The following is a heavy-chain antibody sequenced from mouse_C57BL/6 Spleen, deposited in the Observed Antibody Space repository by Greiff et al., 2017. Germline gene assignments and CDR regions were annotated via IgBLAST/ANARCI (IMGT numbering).Heavy chain of an antibody. J-gene: IGHJ4*01. V-gene: IGHV1-69*01. CDR3: ARSLGYDEGYAMDY. Sequence: QVQLQQPGAELVMPGASVKLSCKASGYTFTSYWMHWVKQRPGQGLEWIGEIDPFDSYTNYNQKFKGKSTLTVDKSSSTAYMQLSSLTSEDSAVYYCARSLGYDEGYAMDYWGQGTSVTVSS. CDR1: GYTFTSYW. CDR2: IDPFDSYT. D-gene: IGHD2-2*01.